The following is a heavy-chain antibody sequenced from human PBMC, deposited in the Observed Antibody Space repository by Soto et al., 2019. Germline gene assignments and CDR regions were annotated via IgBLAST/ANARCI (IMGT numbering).Heavy chain of an antibody. CDR1: GASISTYY. CDR2: LYYSGNT. V-gene: IGHV4-59*01. Sequence: QMQLQESGPGVVKPSETLSLTCTVSGASISTYYWTWIRQAPGKGLEWIGDLYYSGNTNYNPSLKSRVTMSVDSSKKHFYLPPTAAAAADAAVYLCGRGGSEGGLDVWGQGTTVTVSS. CDR3: GRGGSEGGLDV. D-gene: IGHD3-10*01. J-gene: IGHJ6*02.